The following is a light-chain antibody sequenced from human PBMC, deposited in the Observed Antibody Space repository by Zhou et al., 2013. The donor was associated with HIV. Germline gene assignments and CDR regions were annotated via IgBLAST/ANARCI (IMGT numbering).Light chain of an antibody. Sequence: DIQLTQSPSSLSASVGDRVTITCRASQSVTNYLNWYQHKPGNAPRLLIYAASSLQSGVPSRFSGTGSGTDFTLTISSVQPDDFATYYCQQYNSNFGGGTKVEI. CDR2: AAS. CDR1: QSVTNY. V-gene: IGKV1-39*01. CDR3: QQYNSN. J-gene: IGKJ4*01.